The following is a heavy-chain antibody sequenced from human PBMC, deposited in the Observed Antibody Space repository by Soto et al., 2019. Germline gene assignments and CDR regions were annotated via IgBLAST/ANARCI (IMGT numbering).Heavy chain of an antibody. J-gene: IGHJ6*02. V-gene: IGHV6-1*01. CDR3: ARDWGYDPHPTYYYGMDV. CDR2: IYYKSRWYN. D-gene: IGHD5-12*01. Sequence: PSQTLSLTCXISGDTVSTNTAAWNWIRQSPSRGLEWLGRIYYKSRWYNDYSESLKSRIAIIPDTSRNQFSLQLNSVIPEDTAVYYCARDWGYDPHPTYYYGMDVWGQGTKVTVSS. CDR1: GDTVSTNTAA.